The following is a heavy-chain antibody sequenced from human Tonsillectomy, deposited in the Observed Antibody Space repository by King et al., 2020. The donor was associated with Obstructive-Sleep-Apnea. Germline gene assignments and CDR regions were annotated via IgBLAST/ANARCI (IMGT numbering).Heavy chain of an antibody. J-gene: IGHJ3*02. V-gene: IGHV3-30*04. CDR3: VKVKTLVGRPLRDAFDI. CDR1: GFAFPNYA. Sequence: VQLVESGGGVVQPGRSLRLSCAASGFAFPNYAVHWVRQAPGKGLEWVAVISFDGDNKYYADSVKGRFTISRDNSKNTLHLQMSNLRAEDTALYYCVKVKTLVGRPLRDAFDIWGQGTIVTVSS. D-gene: IGHD6-6*01. CDR2: ISFDGDNK.